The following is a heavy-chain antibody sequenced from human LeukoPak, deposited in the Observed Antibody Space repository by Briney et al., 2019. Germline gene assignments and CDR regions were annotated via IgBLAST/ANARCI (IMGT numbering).Heavy chain of an antibody. Sequence: SETLSLTCAVYGGSSSGYYWSWIRQPPGKGLEWIAEISHSGSTNYNPSLRSRVTVYVDTSKNQFSLKLSSVTAADMAVYYCARGGGNLLPYFDPKYYYYMDVWGKGTTVTVSS. CDR1: GGSSSGYY. J-gene: IGHJ6*03. CDR2: ISHSGST. D-gene: IGHD3-9*01. CDR3: ARGGGNLLPYFDPKYYYYMDV. V-gene: IGHV4-34*01.